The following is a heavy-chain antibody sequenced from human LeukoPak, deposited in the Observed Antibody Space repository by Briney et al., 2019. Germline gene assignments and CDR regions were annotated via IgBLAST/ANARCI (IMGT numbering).Heavy chain of an antibody. CDR1: GFTFSSYA. CDR3: ARVVDHDYGDYYLDY. D-gene: IGHD4-17*01. Sequence: GGSLRLSCAASGFTFSSYAMSWVRQAPGKGLECISVIYSGGSTDYADSVKGRLTISRDNSKNTLYLQMNSLRAEDTAVYYCARVVDHDYGDYYLDYWGQGTLVTVSS. CDR2: IYSGGST. J-gene: IGHJ4*02. V-gene: IGHV3-53*01.